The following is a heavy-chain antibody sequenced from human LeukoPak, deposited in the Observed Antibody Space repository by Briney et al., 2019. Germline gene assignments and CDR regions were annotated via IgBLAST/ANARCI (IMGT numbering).Heavy chain of an antibody. Sequence: ASVTVSCTASGYTFTSYGVSWVRQAPGQGLEWMGWISAYNGNTNYAQKLQGRVTMTTDTSTSTAYMELRSLRSDDTAVYYCARDSGGIVVVPAAIGSYYYGMDVWGQGTTVTVSS. D-gene: IGHD2-2*01. CDR3: ARDSGGIVVVPAAIGSYYYGMDV. J-gene: IGHJ6*02. CDR1: GYTFTSYG. CDR2: ISAYNGNT. V-gene: IGHV1-18*01.